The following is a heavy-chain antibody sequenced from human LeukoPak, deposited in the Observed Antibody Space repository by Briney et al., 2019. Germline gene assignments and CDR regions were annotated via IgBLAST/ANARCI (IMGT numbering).Heavy chain of an antibody. D-gene: IGHD3-22*01. Sequence: PGGSLRLSCAASGFTFSSYWMSWVRQAPGKGLEWVASIKQDGSEKYYVDSVKGRFTISRDNAKNSLYLQMNSLRAEDTAVYYCARDYYDSSGYYPVYYFDYWGQGTLVTVSS. CDR2: IKQDGSEK. V-gene: IGHV3-7*01. J-gene: IGHJ4*02. CDR3: ARDYYDSSGYYPVYYFDY. CDR1: GFTFSSYW.